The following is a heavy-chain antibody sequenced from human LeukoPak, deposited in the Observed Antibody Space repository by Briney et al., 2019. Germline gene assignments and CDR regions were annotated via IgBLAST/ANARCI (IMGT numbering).Heavy chain of an antibody. V-gene: IGHV4-61*01. CDR3: ARVSGSYAFDY. CDR1: SGSISSSSYY. Sequence: PSETLSLTCTISSGSISSSSYYWSWIRQPPGKGLEWIGYIYYSGSTNYNPSLKSRVTISVDTSKNQFSLKLSSVTAADTAVYYCARVSGSYAFDYWGQGTLVTVSS. CDR2: IYYSGST. D-gene: IGHD3-16*01. J-gene: IGHJ4*02.